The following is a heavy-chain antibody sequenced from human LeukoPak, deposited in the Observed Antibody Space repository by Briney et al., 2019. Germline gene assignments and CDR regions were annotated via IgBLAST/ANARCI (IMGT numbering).Heavy chain of an antibody. CDR3: ARVWGLSGSYYNY. J-gene: IGHJ4*02. Sequence: AASVKVSCKASGYAFTSYDINWVRQATGQGLEWMGWMNPNSGNTGYAQKFQGRVTMTRNTSISTAYMELSSLRSEDTAVYYCARVWGLSGSYYNYWGQGTLVTVSS. D-gene: IGHD1-26*01. CDR1: GYAFTSYD. CDR2: MNPNSGNT. V-gene: IGHV1-8*01.